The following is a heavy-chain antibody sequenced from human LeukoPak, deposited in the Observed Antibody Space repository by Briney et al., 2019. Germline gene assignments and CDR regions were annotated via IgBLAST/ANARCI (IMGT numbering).Heavy chain of an antibody. CDR1: GFTFSSYA. CDR3: AKDGKELLLCYYFVY. V-gene: IGHV3-23*01. Sequence: RPGGSLRLSCAASGFTFSSYAMSWVRQAPGKGLEWVSAISGSGGSTYYADSVKGRFTISRDNSKNTLYLQMNSLRAEDTAVYYCAKDGKELLLCYYFVYWGQGTLVTVSS. D-gene: IGHD1-26*01. CDR2: ISGSGGST. J-gene: IGHJ4*02.